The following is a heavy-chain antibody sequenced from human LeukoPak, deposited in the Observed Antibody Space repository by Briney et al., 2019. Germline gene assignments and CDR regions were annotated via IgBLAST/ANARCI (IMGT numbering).Heavy chain of an antibody. CDR1: GGTFSSYA. D-gene: IGHD5-18*01. Sequence: GASVTVSCTASGGTFSSYAISWVRQAPGQGLEWMGGIIPIFGTANYAQKFQGRVTITADESTSTAYMELSSLRSEDTAVYYCASTRGYSYGTHDYWGQGTLVTVSS. V-gene: IGHV1-69*13. CDR2: IIPIFGTA. J-gene: IGHJ4*02. CDR3: ASTRGYSYGTHDY.